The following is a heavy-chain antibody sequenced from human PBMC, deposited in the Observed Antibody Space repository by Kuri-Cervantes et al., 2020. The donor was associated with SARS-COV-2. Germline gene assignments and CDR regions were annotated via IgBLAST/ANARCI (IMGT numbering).Heavy chain of an antibody. V-gene: IGHV4-34*01. CDR2: INHSGST. D-gene: IGHD3-3*01. Sequence: ESLKISCAVYGGSFSGYYWSWIRQPPGKGLEWIGEINHSGSTNYNPSLKSRVTISVDTSKNQFSLKLSSVTAADTAVYYCARPNSPYTIFGSINYYYMDVWGKGTTVTISS. CDR3: ARPNSPYTIFGSINYYYMDV. J-gene: IGHJ6*03. CDR1: GGSFSGYY.